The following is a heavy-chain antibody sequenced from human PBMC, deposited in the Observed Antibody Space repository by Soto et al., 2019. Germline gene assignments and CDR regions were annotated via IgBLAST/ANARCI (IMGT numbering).Heavy chain of an antibody. Sequence: EVQLVDSGGGLVQPGGSLRLSCVASGFTFNSYSMNWVRQAPGKGLEWVSYMNSISCAIHYADSVKGRFNISSDTANNSLFLQINSLGAVGTALYYCAREVSYASDIWGQGKMVTVSS. V-gene: IGHV3-48*04. CDR1: GFTFNSYS. J-gene: IGHJ3*02. CDR3: AREVSYASDI. CDR2: MNSISCAI.